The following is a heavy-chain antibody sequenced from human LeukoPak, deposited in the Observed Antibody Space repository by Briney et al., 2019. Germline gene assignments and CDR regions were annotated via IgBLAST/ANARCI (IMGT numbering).Heavy chain of an antibody. D-gene: IGHD3-10*01. J-gene: IGHJ4*02. Sequence: PSETLSLTCTVSGGSISSNNYYWGWIRQPPEKGLEWIGSIYYSGSTYYNPSHESRVTISVDTSKNQFSLKLTSVTAADTALYYCASVNRGWFGVGECWGQGTLVTVSS. CDR1: GGSISSNNYY. CDR2: IYYSGST. CDR3: ASVNRGWFGVGEC. V-gene: IGHV4-39*01.